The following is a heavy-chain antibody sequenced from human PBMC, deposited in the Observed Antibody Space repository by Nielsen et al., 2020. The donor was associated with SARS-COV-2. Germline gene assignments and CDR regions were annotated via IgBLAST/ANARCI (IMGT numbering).Heavy chain of an antibody. CDR1: GFTFDDYA. CDR3: AKATYDSSGYYYYAFDI. D-gene: IGHD3-22*01. J-gene: IGHJ3*02. V-gene: IGHV3-9*01. CDR2: ISWNSGSI. Sequence: SLKISCAASGFTFDDYAMHWVRQAPGKGLEWVSGISWNSGSIGYADSVKGRFTISRDNAKNSLYLQMNSLRAEDTALYYCAKATYDSSGYYYYAFDIWGQGTMVTVSS.